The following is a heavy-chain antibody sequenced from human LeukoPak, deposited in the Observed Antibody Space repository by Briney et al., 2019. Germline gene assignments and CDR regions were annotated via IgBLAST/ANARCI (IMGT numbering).Heavy chain of an antibody. J-gene: IGHJ4*02. CDR3: AKDQERFIQSAGAFDN. CDR2: TSARGGST. CDR1: GFRFYNYA. Sequence: GGSLRLSCEASGFRFYNYATSWVRQAPGKGLEWVSATSARGGSTYYADSVKGRFTISRDTSKDILYLQMNSLTAEDTALYYCAKDQERFIQSAGAFDNWGQGTLVTVSS. D-gene: IGHD4-4*01. V-gene: IGHV3-23*01.